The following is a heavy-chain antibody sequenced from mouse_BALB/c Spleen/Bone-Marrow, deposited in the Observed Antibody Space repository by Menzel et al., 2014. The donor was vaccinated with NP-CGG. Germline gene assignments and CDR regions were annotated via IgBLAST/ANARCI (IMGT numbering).Heavy chain of an antibody. CDR1: GFTFSSYG. J-gene: IGHJ2*01. CDR3: ARSTMITTGNYFDY. V-gene: IGHV5-6-5*01. D-gene: IGHD2-4*01. Sequence: EVMLVESGGDLVKPGGSLKLSCAASGFTFSSYGMSWVRQTPDKRLEWVATISSGDSNYYPDSVKGRFTISRDNARNILYLQMSSLRSEDTAMYYCARSTMITTGNYFDYWGQGTTLTVSS. CDR2: ISSGDSN.